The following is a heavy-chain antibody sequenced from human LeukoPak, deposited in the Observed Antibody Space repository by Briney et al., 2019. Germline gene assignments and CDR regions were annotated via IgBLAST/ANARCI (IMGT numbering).Heavy chain of an antibody. CDR3: ARDQRVTGRPDINY. V-gene: IGHV3-53*01. CDR2: IYSGGST. Sequence: HPGGSLRLSCAASGFTVSSNYMSWVRQAPGKGLEWVSVIYSGGSTYYADSVKGRFTISRDNSKNTLYLQMNSLRAEDTAMYYCARDQRVTGRPDINYWGQGTLVIVSS. J-gene: IGHJ4*02. CDR1: GFTVSSNY. D-gene: IGHD6-6*01.